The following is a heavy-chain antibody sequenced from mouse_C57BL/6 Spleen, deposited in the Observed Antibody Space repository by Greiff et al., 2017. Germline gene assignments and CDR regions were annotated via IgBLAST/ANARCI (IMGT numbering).Heavy chain of an antibody. CDR2: ISDGGSYT. CDR1: GFTFSSYA. V-gene: IGHV5-4*01. J-gene: IGHJ3*01. D-gene: IGHD2-5*01. CDR3: ARDYSNYGFAY. Sequence: EVKLMESGGGLVKPGGSLKLSCAASGFTFSSYAMSWVRQTPEKRLERVATISDGGSYTYYPDNVKGRFTISRDNAKNNLYLQMSHLKSEDTAMYYCARDYSNYGFAYWGQGTLVTVSA.